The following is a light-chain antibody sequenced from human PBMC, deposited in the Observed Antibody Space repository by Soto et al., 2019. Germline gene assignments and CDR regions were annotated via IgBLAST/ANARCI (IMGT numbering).Light chain of an antibody. Sequence: QSALTQPASGSGSPGQSITLSFTGTSSDIGGYDYVSWYQRHPGKAPKLIIYDVNNRPSGVSNRCSGSKSGNTASLTISWLQAADEADYYCTSYASGSSHVVFGGGTKVTVL. V-gene: IGLV2-14*01. CDR1: SSDIGGYDY. CDR3: TSYASGSSHVV. J-gene: IGLJ2*01. CDR2: DVN.